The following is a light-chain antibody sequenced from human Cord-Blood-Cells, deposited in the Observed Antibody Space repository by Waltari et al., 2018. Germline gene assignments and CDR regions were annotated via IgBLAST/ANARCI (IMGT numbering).Light chain of an antibody. J-gene: IGKJ4*01. CDR1: QSIISY. CDR3: QQSYSTPLT. V-gene: IGKV1-39*01. CDR2: AAS. Sequence: DIQMTQFPSSLSASVEDRVTITCRASQSIISYLNWYQQKLGKAPKLLIYAASSLQSGVPSRFSGSGSGTDFTLTISSLQPEDFATYYCQQSYSTPLTFGGGTKVEIK.